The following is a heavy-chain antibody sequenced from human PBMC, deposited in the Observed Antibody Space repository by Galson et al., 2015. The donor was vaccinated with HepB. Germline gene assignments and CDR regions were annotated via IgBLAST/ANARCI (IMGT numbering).Heavy chain of an antibody. CDR2: IYYSGNT. Sequence: LVKPTQTLSLTCTVSGDSISSGSSYWAWIRQPPGKGLEWIGTIYYSGNTDYRPSLRSRVTISVDTSKNQFSLKLSSVSAADTAVYYCARVPYYYETSAYPTFDIWGQGTMVTVSS. J-gene: IGHJ3*02. CDR1: GDSISSGSSY. CDR3: ARVPYYYETSAYPTFDI. D-gene: IGHD3-22*01. V-gene: IGHV4-39*01.